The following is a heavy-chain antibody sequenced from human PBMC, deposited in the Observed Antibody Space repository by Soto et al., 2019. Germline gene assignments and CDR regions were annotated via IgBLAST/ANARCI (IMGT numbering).Heavy chain of an antibody. CDR2: IYDSGST. J-gene: IGHJ5*02. V-gene: IGHV4-39*01. Sequence: SETLSLTCTVSGGSISSSSYYWNWIRQSPGKGLEWIGSIYDSGSTYYNPSLKSRVTISVDTSKNQYSLKLSFVTAADTAVYYCARRYNWFDPWGQGTLVTVSS. CDR3: ARRYNWFDP. CDR1: GGSISSSSYY.